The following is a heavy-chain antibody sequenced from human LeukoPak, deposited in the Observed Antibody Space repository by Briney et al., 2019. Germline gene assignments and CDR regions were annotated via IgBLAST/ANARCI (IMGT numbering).Heavy chain of an antibody. V-gene: IGHV3-23*01. Sequence: PGGSLRLSCAASGFTFSSYAMSWVRQTPGRGLEWVSAISGSGGSTYYADSVKGRFNISRDNAKNSLYLQMNSLRAEDTAVYYCARAMKLARAAAGTGDYWGQGTLVTVSS. CDR2: ISGSGGST. CDR3: ARAMKLARAAAGTGDY. J-gene: IGHJ4*02. D-gene: IGHD6-13*01. CDR1: GFTFSSYA.